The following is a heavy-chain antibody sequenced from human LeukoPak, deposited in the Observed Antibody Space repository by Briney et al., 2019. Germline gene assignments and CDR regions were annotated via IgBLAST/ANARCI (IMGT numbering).Heavy chain of an antibody. CDR2: IYSGGST. Sequence: GGSLRLSCAASGFTVSSNYMSWVRQAPGKGLEWVSVIYSGGSTYYADSVKGRFTISRDNSKNTLYLQMNSLRAEDTAVYYCAKRIQSAMATGYWGQGTLVTVSS. CDR3: AKRIQSAMATGY. CDR1: GFTVSSNY. D-gene: IGHD5-18*01. J-gene: IGHJ4*02. V-gene: IGHV3-53*01.